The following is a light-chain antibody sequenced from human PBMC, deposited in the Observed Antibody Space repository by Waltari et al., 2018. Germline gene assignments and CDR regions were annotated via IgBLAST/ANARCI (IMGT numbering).Light chain of an antibody. J-gene: IGKJ1*01. CDR1: QSLVDSDGHTY. V-gene: IGKV2-30*01. CDR2: KVS. CDR3: MQGTQWPWT. Sequence: DVVMTQSPPSLPVTLVQPASISCRSSQSLVDSDGHTYLNWFHQRPGQSPRRLIYKVSYRDSGVPDRFSGSGSGTDFTLKISRVEAEDVGVYYCMQGTQWPWTFGQGTKVEIK.